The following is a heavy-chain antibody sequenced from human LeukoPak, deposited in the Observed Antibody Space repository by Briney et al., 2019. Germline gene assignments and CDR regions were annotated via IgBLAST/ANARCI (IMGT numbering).Heavy chain of an antibody. D-gene: IGHD1-1*01. CDR3: ARVGTGTTSADY. V-gene: IGHV1-46*01. Sequence: GASVKVSCKASGYTFTGYYMHWVRQAPGQGLEWMGIINPSGGSTSYAQKFQGRVTMTRDMSTSTVYMELSSLRSEDTAVYYCARVGTGTTSADYWGQGTLVTVSS. CDR1: GYTFTGYY. CDR2: INPSGGST. J-gene: IGHJ4*02.